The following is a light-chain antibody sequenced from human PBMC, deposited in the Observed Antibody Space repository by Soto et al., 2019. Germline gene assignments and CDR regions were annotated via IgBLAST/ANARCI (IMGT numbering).Light chain of an antibody. CDR1: QDISHY. Sequence: DIQITQSPSALSASVGDMVTITCQGTQDISHYLNWYQQKPGKAPKLLIYDASNLKTGVPGRFTGRGSGTEFTLTITTLQAEDIATYFCQQYDNLITFGQGTRLEIK. CDR3: QQYDNLIT. CDR2: DAS. J-gene: IGKJ5*01. V-gene: IGKV1-33*01.